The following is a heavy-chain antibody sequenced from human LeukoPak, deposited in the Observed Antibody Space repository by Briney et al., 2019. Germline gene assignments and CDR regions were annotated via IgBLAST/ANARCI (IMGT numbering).Heavy chain of an antibody. V-gene: IGHV3-33*01. CDR1: GFTFSSYG. CDR2: IWYDGSNK. Sequence: QPGGSLRLSCAASGFTFSSYGMHWVRQAPGKGLEWVAVIWYDGSNKYYADSVEGRFTISRDNSKNTLYLQMNSLRAEDTAVYYCARDGQRFGGEENWFDPWGQGTLVTVSS. D-gene: IGHD5/OR15-5a*01. CDR3: ARDGQRFGGEENWFDP. J-gene: IGHJ5*02.